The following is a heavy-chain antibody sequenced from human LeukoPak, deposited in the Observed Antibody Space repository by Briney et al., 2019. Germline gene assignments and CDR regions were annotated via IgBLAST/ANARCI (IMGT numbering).Heavy chain of an antibody. CDR1: GGSISSGDSY. CDR2: IYYSGST. CDR3: ARVPRTGYYIDY. Sequence: PSETLSLTCTVSGGSISSGDSYWSWIRQPPGTGLEWIGYIYYSGSTYCNPSLKSRVTISVDTSKNQFSLKLSSVTAADTAVYYCARVPRTGYYIDYWGQGTLVTVSS. V-gene: IGHV4-30-4*08. D-gene: IGHD3/OR15-3a*01. J-gene: IGHJ4*02.